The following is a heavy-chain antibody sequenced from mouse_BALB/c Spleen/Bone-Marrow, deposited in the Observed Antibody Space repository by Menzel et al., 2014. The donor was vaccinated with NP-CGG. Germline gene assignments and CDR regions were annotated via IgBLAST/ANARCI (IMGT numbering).Heavy chain of an antibody. CDR2: IWAGGST. D-gene: IGHD1-1*01. CDR3: ARGGSSRAWFAY. CDR1: EFSLTSYG. J-gene: IGHJ3*01. Sequence: QVQLQQSGPGLVAPSQSLSITCTVSEFSLTSYGLHWVRRPPGKGLEWLGVIWAGGSTNYNSALMSRLSISKDNSKSQVFLKMNSLQTDDTAMYYCARGGSSRAWFAYWGQGTLSLSLQ. V-gene: IGHV2-9*02.